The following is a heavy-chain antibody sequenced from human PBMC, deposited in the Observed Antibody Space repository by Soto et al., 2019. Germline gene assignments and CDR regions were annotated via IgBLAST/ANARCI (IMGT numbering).Heavy chain of an antibody. V-gene: IGHV2-5*02. D-gene: IGHD3-22*01. CDR1: GFSLSISGVG. J-gene: IGHJ4*02. CDR2: IYWDDDK. CDR3: AHKSGYHFDY. Sequence: QITLKESGPTLVKPTQTLTLTCTVSGFSLSISGVGVGWIRQPPGKALEWLALIYWDDDKRYSPSLKSRLTITKDNSKNQLVHKMTNMYPVGTATYCCAHKSGYHFDYRGQGTLGTGSS.